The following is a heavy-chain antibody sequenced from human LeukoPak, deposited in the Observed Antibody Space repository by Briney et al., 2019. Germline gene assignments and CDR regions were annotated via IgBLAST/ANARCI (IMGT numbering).Heavy chain of an antibody. V-gene: IGHV1-69*13. J-gene: IGHJ6*02. D-gene: IGHD2-15*01. Sequence: SVKVSCKASGDTFSRYGISWVRQAPGQGLEWMGGILPIFGTPNYAQKFQGTVTITADEFTSTAYMELSSLRSEDTAVYYCASNPKRYCSGGSCPYYYYGMDVWGQGTTVTVSS. CDR2: ILPIFGTP. CDR1: GDTFSRYG. CDR3: ASNPKRYCSGGSCPYYYYGMDV.